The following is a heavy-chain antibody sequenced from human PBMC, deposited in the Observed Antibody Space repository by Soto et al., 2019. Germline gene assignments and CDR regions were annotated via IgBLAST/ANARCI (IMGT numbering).Heavy chain of an antibody. J-gene: IGHJ5*02. D-gene: IGHD1-26*01. CDR2: IYYSGTT. Sequence: QVQLEESGPGLVKPSETLSLRCTVSGGSVSSDSYHWCWVRQPPGKGLEWIGNIYYSGTTNYNPSLGSLVSMSVDTSKNQFSLKLSSVTAADTAVYYCAARVGATPPITWGQGTLVIVSS. V-gene: IGHV4-61*01. CDR3: AARVGATPPIT. CDR1: GGSVSSDSYH.